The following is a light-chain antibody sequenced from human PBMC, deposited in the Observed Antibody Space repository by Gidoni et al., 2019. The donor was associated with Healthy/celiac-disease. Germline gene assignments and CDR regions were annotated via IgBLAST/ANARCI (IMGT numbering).Light chain of an antibody. CDR3: QVWDTTTDRMV. CDR1: HLGDKS. J-gene: IGLJ3*02. Sequence: SYVLTQPPSVSLALGQTATIACGGDHLGDKSVNWYQQKAGQAPVLVVYGDRGRPSGIPERFSGSLSANTATLTIARVEVGDAADYYCQVWDTTTDRMVFGGGTKLTVL. CDR2: GDR. V-gene: IGLV3-21*02.